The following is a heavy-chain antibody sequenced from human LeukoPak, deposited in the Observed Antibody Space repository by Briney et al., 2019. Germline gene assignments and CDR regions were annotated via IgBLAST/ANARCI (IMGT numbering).Heavy chain of an antibody. V-gene: IGHV1-8*03. J-gene: IGHJ4*02. Sequence: ASVKVSCKASGYTFTSYDINWVRQATGQGLEWMGWMNPNSGNTGYAQKFQGRVTITRNTSISTAYMELSSLRSEDTAVYYCARGRYYSGSGSDYPSYYFDYWGQGTLVTVSS. CDR2: MNPNSGNT. D-gene: IGHD3-10*01. CDR1: GYTFTSYD. CDR3: ARGRYYSGSGSDYPSYYFDY.